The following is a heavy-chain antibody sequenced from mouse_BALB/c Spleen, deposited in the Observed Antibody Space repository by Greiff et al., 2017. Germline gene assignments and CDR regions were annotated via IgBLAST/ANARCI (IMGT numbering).Heavy chain of an antibody. CDR1: GYTFTSYY. J-gene: IGHJ4*01. D-gene: IGHD3-3*01. CDR3: TRRMGQGAMDY. CDR2: INPSNGGT. Sequence: QVQLQQSGAELVKPGASVKLSCKASGYTFTSYYMYWVKQRPGQGLEWIGEINPSNGGTNFNEKFKSKATLTVDKSSSTAYMQLSSLTSEDSAVYYCTRRMGQGAMDYWGQGTSVTVSS. V-gene: IGHV1S81*02.